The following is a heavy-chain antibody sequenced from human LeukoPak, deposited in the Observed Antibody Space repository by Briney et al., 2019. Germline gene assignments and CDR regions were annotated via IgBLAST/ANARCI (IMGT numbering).Heavy chain of an antibody. CDR1: GYTFTSYD. CDR3: ARGRSTGYTYYFVY. D-gene: IGHD5-24*01. CDR2: MNPNSGST. V-gene: IGHV1-8*03. Sequence: ASVKVSCKASGYTFTSYDINWVRQATGQGLEWMGWMNPNSGSTGYAQKFQGRVTITRNTSISTAYMELSGLRSEDTAVYYCARGRSTGYTYYFVYWGQGTLVTVSS. J-gene: IGHJ4*02.